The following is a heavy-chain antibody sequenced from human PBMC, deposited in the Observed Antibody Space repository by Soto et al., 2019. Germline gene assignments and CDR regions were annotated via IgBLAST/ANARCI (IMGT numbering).Heavy chain of an antibody. Sequence: PSETLSLTWTVSCGSISNYYWSWLRQPPGKGLEWIGYIYYSGSTNYNPSLKSRVTITVDTSKNQFYLKLSSVTAADTAVYYCARHRRLYYYYGMDVWGQGTTVTVSS. D-gene: IGHD6-25*01. J-gene: IGHJ6*02. CDR2: IYYSGST. CDR1: CGSISNYY. V-gene: IGHV4-59*08. CDR3: ARHRRLYYYYGMDV.